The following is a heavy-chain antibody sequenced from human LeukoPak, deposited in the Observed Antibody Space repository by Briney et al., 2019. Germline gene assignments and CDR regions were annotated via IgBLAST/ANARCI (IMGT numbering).Heavy chain of an antibody. J-gene: IGHJ4*02. Sequence: SVKVSCKASGGTFSSYTISWVRQAPGQGLEWMGRIIPILGIANYAQKFQGRVTITADKSTSTAYMELSSLRSEDTAVYYCARAAYYYDSSGYYFDYWGQRTLVTVSS. CDR3: ARAAYYYDSSGYYFDY. CDR2: IIPILGIA. D-gene: IGHD3-22*01. V-gene: IGHV1-69*02. CDR1: GGTFSSYT.